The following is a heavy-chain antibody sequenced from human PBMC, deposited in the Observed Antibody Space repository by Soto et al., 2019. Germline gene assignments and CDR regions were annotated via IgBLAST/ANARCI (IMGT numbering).Heavy chain of an antibody. CDR2: IYYIGST. V-gene: IGHV4-39*01. J-gene: IGHJ5*02. D-gene: IGHD6-19*01. CDR3: ARQVESSGWGWFDP. Sequence: QLQLQESGPGLVKPSETLSLTCTVSGGSMTSSSFYWGWIRQPPGKGLEWIGNIYYIGSTNYSPSLKRRVTLSVDTSKNQFSLKLSSVPAADTAVYYCARQVESSGWGWFDPWGQGTLVTVSS. CDR1: GGSMTSSSFY.